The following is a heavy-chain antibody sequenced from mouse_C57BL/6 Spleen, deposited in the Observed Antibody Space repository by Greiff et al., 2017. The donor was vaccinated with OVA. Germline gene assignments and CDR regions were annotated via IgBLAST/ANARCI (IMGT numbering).Heavy chain of an antibody. CDR3: ATPDSSGYSFDY. D-gene: IGHD3-2*02. J-gene: IGHJ2*01. V-gene: IGHV1-52*01. Sequence: QVQLKQPGAELVRPGSSVKLSCKASGYTFTSYWMHWVKQRPIQGLEWIGNIDPSDSETHYNQKFKDKATLTVDKSSSTAYMQLSSLTSEDSAVYYCATPDSSGYSFDYWGQGTTLTVSS. CDR1: GYTFTSYW. CDR2: IDPSDSET.